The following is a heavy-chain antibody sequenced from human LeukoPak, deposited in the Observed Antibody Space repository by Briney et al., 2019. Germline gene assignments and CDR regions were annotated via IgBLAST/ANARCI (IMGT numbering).Heavy chain of an antibody. CDR3: AKGSIPAASYYYYGMDV. V-gene: IGHV3-9*01. Sequence: GGSLRLSCAASGFTFDDYAMHWVRQAAGEGLEWVSGISWNSGSIGYADSVKGRFTISRDNAKNSLYLQMNSLRAEDTALYYCAKGSIPAASYYYYGMDVWGQGTTVTVSS. CDR2: ISWNSGSI. D-gene: IGHD2-2*01. J-gene: IGHJ6*02. CDR1: GFTFDDYA.